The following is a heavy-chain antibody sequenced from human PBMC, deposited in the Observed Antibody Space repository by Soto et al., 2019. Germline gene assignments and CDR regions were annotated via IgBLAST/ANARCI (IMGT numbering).Heavy chain of an antibody. CDR1: RFAFSSYA. J-gene: IGHJ2*01. CDR3: AKGTTVIPCRFLDL. V-gene: IGHV3-30*18. Sequence: QEQLVESGGGVVQPGKSLRLSCAASRFAFSSYAMHWVRQAPGKGLAWLAVISYDGGYENYADSVKGRFTVSRDNSKNTLGLQINSLRPQDTALYYCAKGTTVIPCRFLDLWGQGTLITVSS. CDR2: ISYDGGYE. D-gene: IGHD1-1*01.